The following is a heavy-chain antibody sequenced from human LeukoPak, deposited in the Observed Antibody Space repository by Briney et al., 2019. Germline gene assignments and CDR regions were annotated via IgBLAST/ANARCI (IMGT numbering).Heavy chain of an antibody. D-gene: IGHD6-13*01. CDR2: ISGSGGST. CDR1: GFTFSSYS. CDR3: AKDSSSSWYYFDY. J-gene: IGHJ4*02. Sequence: PGGSLRLSCAASGFTFSSYSMNWVRQAPGKGLGWVSAISGSGGSTNYADSVKGRFTISRDNSKNTLYLQMNSLRAEDTAVYYCAKDSSSSWYYFDYWGQGTLVTVSS. V-gene: IGHV3-23*01.